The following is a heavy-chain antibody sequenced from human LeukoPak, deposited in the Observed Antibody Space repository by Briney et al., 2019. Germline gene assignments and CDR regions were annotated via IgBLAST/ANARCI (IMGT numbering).Heavy chain of an antibody. CDR1: GFTLNTYS. V-gene: IGHV3-7*01. CDR2: IHQNGSEK. D-gene: IGHD3-22*01. CDR3: ARDFAPSYNSSLFDY. J-gene: IGHJ4*02. Sequence: EGSLRLSCEASGFTLNTYSMNWARQAPGKVLEWVANIHQNGSEKNYGNSVKGRSTIPTDNPKHPLYMQMDSHRTEDTAMNYCARDFAPSYNSSLFDYWGQGTLVTVSS.